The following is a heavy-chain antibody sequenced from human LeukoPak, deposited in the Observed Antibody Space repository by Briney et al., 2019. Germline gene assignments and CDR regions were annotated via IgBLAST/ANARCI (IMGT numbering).Heavy chain of an antibody. J-gene: IGHJ4*02. CDR2: MSSRGNTI. CDR1: GFTFSEHF. CDR3: ARGGRWLQWYYFDY. Sequence: GGSLRLSCTASGFTFSEHFMTWIRLAPGKGLECVSYMSSRGNTIYYADSVKGRLTISRDNAKSSLYLQMNNLGAEDTAVYYCARGGRWLQWYYFDYWGQGTVVTVSA. V-gene: IGHV3-11*01. D-gene: IGHD5-24*01.